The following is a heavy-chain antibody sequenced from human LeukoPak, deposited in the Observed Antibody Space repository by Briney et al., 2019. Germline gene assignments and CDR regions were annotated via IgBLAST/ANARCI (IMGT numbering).Heavy chain of an antibody. D-gene: IGHD3-3*01. CDR2: IYTSGST. J-gene: IGHJ4*02. V-gene: IGHV4-61*02. CDR1: GGSISSGSYY. CDR3: ARGSGYYETYFDY. Sequence: SETLSLTCTVSGGSISSGSYYWSWIRQPAGKGLEWIGRIYTSGSTNYNPSLKSRVTISVDTSKNQFSLKLSSVTAADTAVYYCARGSGYYETYFDYWSQGTLVTVSS.